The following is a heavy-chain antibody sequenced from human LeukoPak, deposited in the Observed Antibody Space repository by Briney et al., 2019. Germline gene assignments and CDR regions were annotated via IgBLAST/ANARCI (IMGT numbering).Heavy chain of an antibody. V-gene: IGHV1-2*02. J-gene: IGHJ5*02. Sequence: GASVKVSCKASGYTFTCYYMHWVRQAPGQGLEWMGWINPNSGGTNYAQKFQGRVTMTRDTSISTACMELSRLRSDDTAVYYCARDHLGYYDFRFDHWGQGTLVTVSS. CDR3: ARDHLGYYDFRFDH. D-gene: IGHD3-3*01. CDR1: GYTFTCYY. CDR2: INPNSGGT.